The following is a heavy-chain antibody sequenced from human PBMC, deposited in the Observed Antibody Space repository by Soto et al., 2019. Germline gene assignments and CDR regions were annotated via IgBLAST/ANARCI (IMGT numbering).Heavy chain of an antibody. Sequence: PSETLSLTCAVSGGSISSGGYSWSWIRQPPGKGLEWIGYIYHSGSTYYNPSLKSRVTISVDRSKNQFSLKLSTVTAADTAVYYCARVPDRWGQGTLVTVSS. J-gene: IGHJ5*02. CDR3: ARVPDR. CDR2: IYHSGST. V-gene: IGHV4-30-2*01. CDR1: GGSISSGGYS. D-gene: IGHD2-2*01.